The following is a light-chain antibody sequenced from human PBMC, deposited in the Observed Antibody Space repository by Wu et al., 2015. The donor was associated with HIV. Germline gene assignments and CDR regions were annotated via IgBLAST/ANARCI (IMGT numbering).Light chain of an antibody. CDR3: QQYFRLPRT. CDR1: QSLTYNY. Sequence: EIVLTQSPDTLSLSPGERLTLSCRASQSLTYNYVAWYQQKAGQAPRLLIYGASSRATGVPDRFSGSGSGTDFILTASRLEPEDFAVYYCQQYFRLPRTFGQGTKVEVK. J-gene: IGKJ1*01. V-gene: IGKV3-20*01. CDR2: GAS.